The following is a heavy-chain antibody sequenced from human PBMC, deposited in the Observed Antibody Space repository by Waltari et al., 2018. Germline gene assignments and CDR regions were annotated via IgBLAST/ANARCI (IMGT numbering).Heavy chain of an antibody. D-gene: IGHD2-15*01. V-gene: IGHV1-69*08. CDR1: GGTFSSYA. J-gene: IGHJ6*02. Sequence: QVQLVQSGAEVKKPGSSVKVSCKASGGTFSSYAISWVRQAPGQGLEWMGRIIPIFGTANYAQKFQGRVTITADKSTSTAYMELSSLRSEDTAVYYCARDDFISGGSCNSFPCYGMDVWGQGTTVTVSS. CDR3: ARDDFISGGSCNSFPCYGMDV. CDR2: IIPIFGTA.